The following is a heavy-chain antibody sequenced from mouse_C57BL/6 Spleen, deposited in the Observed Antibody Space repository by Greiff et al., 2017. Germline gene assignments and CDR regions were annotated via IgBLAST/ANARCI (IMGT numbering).Heavy chain of an antibody. J-gene: IGHJ3*01. D-gene: IGHD1-1*01. CDR2: ISDGGSYT. Sequence: EVKLVESGGGLVKPGGSLKLSCAASGFTFSSYAMSWVRQTPEKRLEWVATISDGGSYTYYPDNVKGRFTISRDNAKNNQYLQMSHLKSEDTAMYYCARDSGYYYGSNEFAYWGQGTLVTVSA. CDR3: ARDSGYYYGSNEFAY. CDR1: GFTFSSYA. V-gene: IGHV5-4*01.